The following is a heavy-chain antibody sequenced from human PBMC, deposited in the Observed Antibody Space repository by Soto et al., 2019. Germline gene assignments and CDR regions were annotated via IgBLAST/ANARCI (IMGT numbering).Heavy chain of an antibody. CDR1: GLNLIDYT. V-gene: IGHV3-43*01. CDR3: VIAGKFKAFDV. D-gene: IGHD6-13*01. J-gene: IGHJ3*01. CDR2: ISWNGDSS. Sequence: GGFLRLPCVASGLNLIDYTMHWVRQVPGKGLEWVSLISWNGDSSDYADSVKSRFTISRDNTKNSLYQQMNTLRTDVTVLYFCVIAGKFKAFDVWGQGTLVTVSS.